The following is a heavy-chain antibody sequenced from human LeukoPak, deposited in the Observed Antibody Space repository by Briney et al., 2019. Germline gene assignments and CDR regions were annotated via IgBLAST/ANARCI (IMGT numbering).Heavy chain of an antibody. CDR1: GFTVSSNY. CDR3: ARGYFDWFSYYFDY. Sequence: PGGSLRLSCAASGFTVSSNYMSWVRQAPGKGLEWVSVIYSGGSTYYADSVKGRFTISRDNSKNTLYLQMNSLRAEDTAVYYCARGYFDWFSYYFDYWGQGTLVTVSS. V-gene: IGHV3-53*01. D-gene: IGHD3-9*01. CDR2: IYSGGST. J-gene: IGHJ4*02.